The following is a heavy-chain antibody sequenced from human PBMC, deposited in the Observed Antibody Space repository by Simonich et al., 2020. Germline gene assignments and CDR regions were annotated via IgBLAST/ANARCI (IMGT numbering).Heavy chain of an antibody. J-gene: IGHJ6*02. CDR3: AKESTVSRWDYYYGMDV. D-gene: IGHD4-17*01. CDR2: IWDDESNR. V-gene: IGHV3-30*18. CDR1: GFTFSSYG. Sequence: QVQLVESGGGVVQPGRSLRLSCAASGFTFSSYGMHWVRQAPGEGRGGREVIWDDESNRYYAESGKGRFTISRDNSKNTLYLQMNSLRAEDTAMYYCAKESTVSRWDYYYGMDVWGQGTTVTVSS.